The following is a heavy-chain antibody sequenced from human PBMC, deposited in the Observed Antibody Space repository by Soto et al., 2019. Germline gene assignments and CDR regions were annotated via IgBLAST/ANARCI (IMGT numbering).Heavy chain of an antibody. V-gene: IGHV3-30*18. CDR3: AKDRSSGWDGIYYYGMDV. J-gene: IGHJ6*02. CDR1: GFTFSSYG. D-gene: IGHD6-19*01. CDR2: ISYDGSNK. Sequence: QVQLVESGGAVVQPGRSLRLSCAASGFTFSSYGMHWVRQAPGKGLEWVAVISYDGSNKYYADSVKGRFTISRDNSKNTLYLQMNSLRAEDTAVYYCAKDRSSGWDGIYYYGMDVWGQGTTVTVTS.